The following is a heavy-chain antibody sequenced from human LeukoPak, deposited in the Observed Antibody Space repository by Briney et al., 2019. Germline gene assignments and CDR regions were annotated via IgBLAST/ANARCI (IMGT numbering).Heavy chain of an antibody. Sequence: PGGSLRLSCAASGFTFSSYARHWVRQAPGKGLEWVAVISYDGSNKYYADSVKGRFTISRDNSKNTLYLQMNSLRAEDTAVYYWARAIHTPRHSYDSTGYHGGAFDIWGQGPMATVSP. CDR2: ISYDGSNK. CDR3: ARAIHTPRHSYDSTGYHGGAFDI. D-gene: IGHD3-22*01. J-gene: IGHJ3*02. CDR1: GFTFSSYA. V-gene: IGHV3-30-3*01.